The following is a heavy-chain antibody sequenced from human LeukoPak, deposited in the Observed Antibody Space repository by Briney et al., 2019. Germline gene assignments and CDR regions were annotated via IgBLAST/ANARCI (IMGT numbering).Heavy chain of an antibody. D-gene: IGHD2-2*01. CDR3: ARADCSSTSCYWFDP. CDR2: IYTSGST. J-gene: IGHJ5*02. CDR1: GGSISSYY. V-gene: IGHV4-4*07. Sequence: PSETLSLTCTVSGGSISSYYWSWIRQPAGKGLEWIGRIYTSGSTNYNPSLKSRVTMSVDTSKNQFSLNLSSVTAADTAVYYCARADCSSTSCYWFDPWGQGTLVTVSS.